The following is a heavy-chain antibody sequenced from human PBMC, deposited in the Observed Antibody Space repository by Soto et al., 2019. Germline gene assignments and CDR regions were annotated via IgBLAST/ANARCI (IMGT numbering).Heavy chain of an antibody. CDR2: INPNSGGT. J-gene: IGHJ6*02. D-gene: IGHD3-16*01. V-gene: IGHV1-2*02. CDR3: ARGGGQNYYYYPMDV. Sequence: ASVKVSCKASGYTFTGYYIHWVRQAPGQGLEWMGWINPNSGGTRFEQKFQDRVTMTRDTTFNTTYVELSRLTSDDTAVYYCARGGGQNYYYYPMDVWGQGTTVTVSS. CDR1: GYTFTGYY.